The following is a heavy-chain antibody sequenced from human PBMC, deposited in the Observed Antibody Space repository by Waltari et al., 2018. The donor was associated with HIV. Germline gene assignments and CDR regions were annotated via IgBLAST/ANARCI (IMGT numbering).Heavy chain of an antibody. J-gene: IGHJ4*02. CDR2: IWYDGSNK. CDR1: GFTFNNYG. V-gene: IGHV3-33*01. CDR3: ARAAYGDYNSFDY. Sequence: QVQLVASGGGVVQPGRSLRLACAASGFTFNNYGTHWVRQAPGKGVEWVAVIWYDGSNKYYADSVKGRFTISRDNSKNTVYLQMNSLRAEDTAVYYCARAAYGDYNSFDYWGQGTLATVSS. D-gene: IGHD4-17*01.